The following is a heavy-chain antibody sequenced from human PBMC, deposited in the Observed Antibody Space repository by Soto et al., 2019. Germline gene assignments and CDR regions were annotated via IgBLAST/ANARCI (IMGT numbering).Heavy chain of an antibody. J-gene: IGHJ4*02. CDR1: GGSISSGDYY. D-gene: IGHD5-18*01. V-gene: IGHV4-30-4*01. CDR2: IYYSGST. Sequence: QVQLQESGPGLVKPSQTLSLTCTVSGGSISSGDYYWSWIRQPPGKGLEWIGYIYYSGSTYYNPSLKSRVTISVDTSKNQCSLKRSSVTAADTAVYYCARVQRGYSYPIGYWGQGTLVTVSS. CDR3: ARVQRGYSYPIGY.